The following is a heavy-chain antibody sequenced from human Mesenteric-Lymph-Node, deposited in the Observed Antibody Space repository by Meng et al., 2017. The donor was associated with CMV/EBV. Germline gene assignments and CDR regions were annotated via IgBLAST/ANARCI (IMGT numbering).Heavy chain of an antibody. V-gene: IGHV3-73*01. J-gene: IGHJ4*02. CDR3: TRRVKDDSSGYYAY. D-gene: IGHD3-22*01. CDR2: MRSKANSYAT. CDR1: SGSV. Sequence: SGSVMHWVRKASGKGFEWVGRMRSKANSYATAYAASVKGRFTISKDDSKNTAYLQMNSLTTEDTAVYYCTRRVKDDSSGYYAYWGQGALVTVSS.